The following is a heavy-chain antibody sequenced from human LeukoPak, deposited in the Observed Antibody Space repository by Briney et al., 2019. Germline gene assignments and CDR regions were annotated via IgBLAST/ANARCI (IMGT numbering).Heavy chain of an antibody. CDR2: IYYTGST. Sequence: SETLSLTCTVSGGSISSKNYYWGWIRQPPGKGPEWIGSIYYTGSTFYYPSLKSRVTISLDTSKNQFSLRVSSVTAADTAVYYCARRTTVNHWYFDLWGRGTLVTVSS. CDR3: ARRTTVNHWYFDL. CDR1: GGSISSKNYY. J-gene: IGHJ2*01. V-gene: IGHV4-39*01. D-gene: IGHD4-17*01.